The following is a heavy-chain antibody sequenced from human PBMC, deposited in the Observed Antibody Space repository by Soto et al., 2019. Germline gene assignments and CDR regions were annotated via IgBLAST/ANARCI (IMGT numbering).Heavy chain of an antibody. V-gene: IGHV3-33*01. Sequence: GGSLRLSCAASGFTFSSYGMHWVRQAPGKGLEWVAVIWYDGSNKYYADSVKGRFTISRDNSKNTLYLQMNSLRAEDTAVYYCARAYGGGSFDYWGQGTLVTVSS. CDR2: IWYDGSNK. D-gene: IGHD2-21*01. J-gene: IGHJ4*02. CDR1: GFTFSSYG. CDR3: ARAYGGGSFDY.